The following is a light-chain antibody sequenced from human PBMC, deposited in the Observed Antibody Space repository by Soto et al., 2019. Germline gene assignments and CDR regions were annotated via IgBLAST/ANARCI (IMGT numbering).Light chain of an antibody. CDR2: KTD. CDR3: AAWDDSLSAWV. Sequence: QLVLTQPPSASGTPGQRVTISCSGGSYNIGKNLVYWYQQRPGTAPKLLIFKTDARPSGVPERFSGSNSGSSASLAISGLRSEDEADYFCAAWDDSLSAWVFGGGTQLTVL. V-gene: IGLV1-47*01. CDR1: SYNIGKNL. J-gene: IGLJ3*02.